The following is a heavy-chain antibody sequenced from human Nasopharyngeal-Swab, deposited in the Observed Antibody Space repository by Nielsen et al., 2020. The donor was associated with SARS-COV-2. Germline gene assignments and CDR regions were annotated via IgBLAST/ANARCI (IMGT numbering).Heavy chain of an antibody. Sequence: GESLKISCAASGFTFSNYEMNWVRQAPGKGLEWLSYISSSGTTIYYADSVKGRFTISRDNAKNSLYLQMSSLRAEDTAVYYCAREGVGAYYYYYHVDVWGQGTMVTASS. V-gene: IGHV3-48*03. CDR3: AREGVGAYYYYYHVDV. CDR2: ISSSGTTI. J-gene: IGHJ6*02. CDR1: GFTFSNYE. D-gene: IGHD1-26*01.